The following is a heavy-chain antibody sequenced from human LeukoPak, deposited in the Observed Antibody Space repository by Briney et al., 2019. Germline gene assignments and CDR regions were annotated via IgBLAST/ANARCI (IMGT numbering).Heavy chain of an antibody. CDR1: GFTFSSYS. D-gene: IGHD6-6*01. CDR2: ISSSSSTI. V-gene: IGHV3-48*04. Sequence: GGSLRLSCAASGFTFSSYSMNWVRQAPGKGLEWVSYISSSSSTIYYADSVKGRFTISRDNAKNSLYLQMNSLRAEDTAVFYCARDLGQLVPLDVWGKGTTVTVSS. CDR3: ARDLGQLVPLDV. J-gene: IGHJ6*04.